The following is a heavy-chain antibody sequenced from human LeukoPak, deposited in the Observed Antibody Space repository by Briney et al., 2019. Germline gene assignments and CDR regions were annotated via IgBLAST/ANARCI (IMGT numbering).Heavy chain of an antibody. V-gene: IGHV1-2*02. CDR1: GYTFTGYY. CDR3: ARAHIANDLLIDY. CDR2: INPYSGGT. J-gene: IGHJ4*02. D-gene: IGHD2-21*01. Sequence: GASVKVSCMASGYTFTGYYMHWVRQAPGQGLEWMGWINPYSGGTNYAQKFQGRVTMTRDTSISTAYMELSRLRSDDRAVYYCARAHIANDLLIDYWGQGTLVTVSP.